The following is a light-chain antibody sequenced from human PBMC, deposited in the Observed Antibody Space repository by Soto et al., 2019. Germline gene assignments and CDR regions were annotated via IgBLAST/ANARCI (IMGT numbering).Light chain of an antibody. CDR3: QHYNSYSEA. J-gene: IGKJ1*01. CDR1: QTISNF. V-gene: IGKV1-39*01. CDR2: TAS. Sequence: DIHMTQSASSLSASVGDRVTSTCRASQTISNFLNWYQQTSGNAPKLLISTASTLPSGVPSRFSGSGSWTDFTLPLNSLQTEDFSTYYCQHYNSYSEAFGQGTEVDIK.